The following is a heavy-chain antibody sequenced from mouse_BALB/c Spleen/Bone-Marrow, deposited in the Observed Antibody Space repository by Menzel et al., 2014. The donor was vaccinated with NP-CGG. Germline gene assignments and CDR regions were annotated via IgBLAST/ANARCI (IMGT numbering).Heavy chain of an antibody. CDR1: GFTFSRSG. D-gene: IGHD2-4*01. CDR2: ISSGSSTI. Sequence: REGTGRNFSHSAGSRKLSCAGSGFTFSRSGMHWVRQAPEKGLEWVAYISSGSSTIYYADTMKGRFTISRDNPKNTLFLQMNSLRSEDTAMYYCARARSTMITTGAM. CDR3: ARARSTMITTGAM. V-gene: IGHV5-17*02. J-gene: IGHJ4*01.